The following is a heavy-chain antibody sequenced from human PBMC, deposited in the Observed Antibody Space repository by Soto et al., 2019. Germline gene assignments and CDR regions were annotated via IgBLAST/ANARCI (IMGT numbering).Heavy chain of an antibody. J-gene: IGHJ4*02. CDR2: ISGIGGST. D-gene: IGHD1-26*01. CDR1: GFTFSSYA. V-gene: IGHV3-23*01. CDR3: ANPSRSAPLLYYFDY. Sequence: EVQLLESGGGLVQPGGSLRLSCAASGFTFSSYAMSWVRQSPGKGLEWVSAISGIGGSTYYADSVKGRFTISRDNSKNTLYLQMNSLRAEDTAVYYCANPSRSAPLLYYFDYWGQGTLVTVSS.